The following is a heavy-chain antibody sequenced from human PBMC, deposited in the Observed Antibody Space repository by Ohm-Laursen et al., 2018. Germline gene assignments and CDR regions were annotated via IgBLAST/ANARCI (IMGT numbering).Heavy chain of an antibody. Sequence: SETLSLTCPVYGGSFSGYYWSWIRQPPGKGLEWIGEINHSGSTNYNPSLKSRVTISVDTSKNQFSLKLSSVTAADTAVYYCAHLHYYDRDYWGQGTLVTVSS. V-gene: IGHV4-34*01. D-gene: IGHD3-22*01. CDR3: AHLHYYDRDY. CDR2: INHSGST. CDR1: GGSFSGYY. J-gene: IGHJ4*02.